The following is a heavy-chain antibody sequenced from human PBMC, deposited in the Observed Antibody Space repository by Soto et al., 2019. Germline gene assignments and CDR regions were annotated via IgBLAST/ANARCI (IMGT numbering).Heavy chain of an antibody. CDR3: ASLSRLENRSAFHX. CDR2: IYPGDSDT. V-gene: IGHV5-51*01. D-gene: IGHD1-1*01. Sequence: PVEALNSSCKCSGYIFSNYWIGWVRQMPGKGLEFMVIIYPGDSDTKYSPSFQGQVTISADKSIKTAYLQWRSLKASDTAIYYCASLSRLENRSAFHXWGQGTPVPVSX. CDR1: GYIFSNYW. J-gene: IGHJ5*02.